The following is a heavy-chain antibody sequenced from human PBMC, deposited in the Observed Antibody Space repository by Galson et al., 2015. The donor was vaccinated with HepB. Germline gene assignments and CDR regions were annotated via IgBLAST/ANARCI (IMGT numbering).Heavy chain of an antibody. V-gene: IGHV3-15*01. J-gene: IGHJ6*02. CDR1: GFTFSNAW. Sequence: SLRLSCAASGFTFSNAWMSWVRQAPGKGLEWVGRIKSKTDGGTTDYAAPVKGRFTISRDDSKNTLYLQMNSLKTEDTAVYYCTKHLGYCSSTSCYGVYYYYGMDVWGQGTTVTVSS. CDR3: TKHLGYCSSTSCYGVYYYYGMDV. D-gene: IGHD2-2*01. CDR2: IKSKTDGGTT.